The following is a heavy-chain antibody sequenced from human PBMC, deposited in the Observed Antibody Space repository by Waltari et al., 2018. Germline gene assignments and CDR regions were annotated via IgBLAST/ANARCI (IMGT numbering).Heavy chain of an antibody. CDR3: ARVPCSGDTCYYHHFDY. Sequence: EVQLVESGGNLVKPGRYLRLTCAASGFTVRNNSMNWVRQAPGKGLEWVSIIYTGGSTYYADSVKGRFTISRDNSKNTLYLQMNTLRAEDTAVYYCARVPCSGDTCYYHHFDYWGQGTLVTVSS. CDR1: GFTVRNNS. D-gene: IGHD2-15*01. V-gene: IGHV3-66*01. CDR2: IYTGGST. J-gene: IGHJ4*02.